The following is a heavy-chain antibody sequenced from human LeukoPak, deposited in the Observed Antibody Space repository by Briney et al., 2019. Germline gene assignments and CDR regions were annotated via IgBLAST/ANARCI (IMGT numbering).Heavy chain of an antibody. CDR1: GFTFSSYA. Sequence: GGSLRLSCAASGFTFSSYAMSWVRQAPGKGLEWVSAISGSGGSTYYADSVKGRFTISRDNSKNTLYLQMNSLRAEDMAVYYCAKDYYDSSGYHFDYWGQGTLVTVSS. CDR3: AKDYYDSSGYHFDY. CDR2: ISGSGGST. D-gene: IGHD3-22*01. J-gene: IGHJ4*02. V-gene: IGHV3-23*01.